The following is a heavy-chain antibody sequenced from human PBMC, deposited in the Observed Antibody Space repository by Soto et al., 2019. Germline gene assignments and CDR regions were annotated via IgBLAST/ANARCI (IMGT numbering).Heavy chain of an antibody. CDR1: GFTFDDYT. D-gene: IGHD3-10*01. J-gene: IGHJ5*02. Sequence: GGSLRLSCAASGFTFDDYTMHWVRQAPGKGLEWVSLISWDGGSTYYAASVKGRFTISRDNSKNSLYLQMNSLRTEDTALYYCAKARNPFGESQEPFDPWGQGTLVTVSS. CDR3: AKARNPFGESQEPFDP. V-gene: IGHV3-43*01. CDR2: ISWDGGST.